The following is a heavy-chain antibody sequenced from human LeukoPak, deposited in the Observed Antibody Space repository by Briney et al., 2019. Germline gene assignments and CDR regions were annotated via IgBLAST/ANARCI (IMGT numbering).Heavy chain of an antibody. CDR3: ARGRRLDYYYYYYMDV. CDR2: ISSNGGST. Sequence: PGGSLRLSCAASGFTFSSYAMHWVRQAPGKGLEYVSAISSNGGSTYYANSVKGRFTISRDNSKNTLYLQMGSLRAEDMAVYYCARGRRLDYYYYYYMDVWGKGTTVNVSS. CDR1: GFTFSSYA. V-gene: IGHV3-64*01. J-gene: IGHJ6*03.